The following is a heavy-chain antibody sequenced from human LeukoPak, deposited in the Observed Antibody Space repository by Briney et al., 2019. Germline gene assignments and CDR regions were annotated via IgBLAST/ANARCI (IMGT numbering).Heavy chain of an antibody. J-gene: IGHJ4*02. Sequence: GGSLRLSCAASGFTFSNCAVLWVRQAPGKGLEWVATVSYDGNNKYYADSVKGRFTISRDNSKNTLYLQMNSLRAEDTAMFYCAREWGIAGYFDYWGQGTLVTVSS. V-gene: IGHV3-30*04. CDR1: GFTFSNCA. CDR2: VSYDGNNK. CDR3: AREWGIAGYFDY. D-gene: IGHD6-13*01.